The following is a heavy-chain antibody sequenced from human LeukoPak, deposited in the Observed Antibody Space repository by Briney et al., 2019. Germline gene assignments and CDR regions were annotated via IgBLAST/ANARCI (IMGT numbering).Heavy chain of an antibody. J-gene: IGHJ4*02. CDR1: GYTLSELS. CDR3: AKGERDYFDY. D-gene: IGHD1-26*01. V-gene: IGHV1-2*02. Sequence: ASVKVSCKVSGYTLSELSIHWVRQAPGQGLEWVGWINPNTGGTNSAQRFQGRVTMTRDTSISTAYMDLSRLRSDDTAVYYCAKGERDYFDYWGQGTLVTVSS. CDR2: INPNTGGT.